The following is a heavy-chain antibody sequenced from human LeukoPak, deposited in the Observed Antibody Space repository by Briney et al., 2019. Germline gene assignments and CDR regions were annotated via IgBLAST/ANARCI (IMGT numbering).Heavy chain of an antibody. Sequence: SETLSLTCAVHGGSFSGCYWSWIRQPPGKGLEWIGEINHSGSTNYNPSLKSRVTISVDTSKNQFSLKLSSVTAADTAVYYCARDLYYGSGSYSDYWGQGTLVTVSS. CDR2: INHSGST. J-gene: IGHJ4*02. CDR1: GGSFSGCY. D-gene: IGHD3-10*01. CDR3: ARDLYYGSGSYSDY. V-gene: IGHV4-34*01.